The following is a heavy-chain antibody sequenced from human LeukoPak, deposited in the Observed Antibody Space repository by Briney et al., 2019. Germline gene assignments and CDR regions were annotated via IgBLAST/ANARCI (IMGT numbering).Heavy chain of an antibody. CDR2: INPSDDIT. Sequence: GASVKVSCKASGYTFTRHYMHWVRQAPGQGLEWMGIINPSDDITSYAQKFQGRVIMTRDMSTSTDYMELSSLRSEDTAVYYCARDNSMRDTAWWFDPWGQGTLVTVSS. D-gene: IGHD2-21*02. J-gene: IGHJ5*02. V-gene: IGHV1-46*01. CDR3: ARDNSMRDTAWWFDP. CDR1: GYTFTRHY.